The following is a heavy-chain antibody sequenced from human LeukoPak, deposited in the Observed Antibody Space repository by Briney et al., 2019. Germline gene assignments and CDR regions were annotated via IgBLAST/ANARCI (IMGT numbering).Heavy chain of an antibody. CDR1: GFTFSSYG. J-gene: IGHJ4*02. CDR2: ISYDGSNK. Sequence: GGSLRLSCAASGFTFSSYGMHWVRQAPGKGLEWVAVISYDGSNKYYADSVKGRFTISRDNSKNTLYLQMNSLRAEDTAVYYCAKADSSGWYYFDYWGQGTLVTVSS. D-gene: IGHD6-19*01. CDR3: AKADSSGWYYFDY. V-gene: IGHV3-30*18.